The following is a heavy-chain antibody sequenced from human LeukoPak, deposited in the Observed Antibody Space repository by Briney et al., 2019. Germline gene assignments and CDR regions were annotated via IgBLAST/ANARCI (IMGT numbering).Heavy chain of an antibody. CDR3: ARATLYYYGSGSYLVGSKGP. CDR2: ISAYNSNT. CDR1: GYTFSTHG. V-gene: IGHV1-18*01. D-gene: IGHD3-10*01. Sequence: GASVKVSCKASGYTFSTHGITWVRQAPGQGLEWMGWISAYNSNTNYAQKLQGRVTMTTDTSTGTAYMDLTSLRSDDTAVYYCARATLYYYGSGSYLVGSKGPWGQGTLVTVSS. J-gene: IGHJ5*02.